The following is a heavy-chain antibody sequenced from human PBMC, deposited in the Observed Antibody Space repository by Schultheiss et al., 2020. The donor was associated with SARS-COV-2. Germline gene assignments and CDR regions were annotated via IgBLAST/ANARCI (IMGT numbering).Heavy chain of an antibody. CDR2: IYYSGST. J-gene: IGHJ6*02. CDR3: AREGRDGYNLYYYYGMDV. V-gene: IGHV4-61*01. Sequence: SQTLSLTCTVSGGSVSSGSYYWSWIRQPPGKGLEWIGYIYYSGSTNYNPSLKSRVTISVDTSKNQFSLKLSSVTAADTAVYYCAREGRDGYNLYYYYGMDVWGQGTTVTVSS. CDR1: GGSVSSGSYY. D-gene: IGHD5-24*01.